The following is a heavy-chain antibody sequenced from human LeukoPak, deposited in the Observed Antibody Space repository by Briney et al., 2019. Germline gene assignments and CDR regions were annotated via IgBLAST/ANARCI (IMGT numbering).Heavy chain of an antibody. V-gene: IGHV3-30*04. CDR1: GFTFSSYA. D-gene: IGHD6-6*01. CDR3: ARRPIAARPPDY. Sequence: GGSLRLSCAASGFTFSSYATHWVRQAPGKGREGGAVISYDGSNKYYADSVKGRLTISRDNSKNTLYLQMNSLRAEDTAVYYCARRPIAARPPDYWGQGTLVTVSS. CDR2: ISYDGSNK. J-gene: IGHJ4*02.